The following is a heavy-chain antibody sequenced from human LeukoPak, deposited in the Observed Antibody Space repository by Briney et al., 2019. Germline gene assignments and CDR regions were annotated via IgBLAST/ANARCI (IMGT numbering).Heavy chain of an antibody. CDR3: ARDRGERDSSWSLPAHGFDI. CDR2: IFPIFGTA. V-gene: IGHV1-69*05. CDR1: GGTFNSYA. J-gene: IGHJ3*02. D-gene: IGHD6-13*01. Sequence: SVKVSCKASGGTFNSYAINWVRQAPGQGLEWMGRIFPIFGTANYAQRFQGRVTVTTDESTNTAYMELSSLRPEDTAMYYCARDRGERDSSWSLPAHGFDIWGQGTMVTVSS.